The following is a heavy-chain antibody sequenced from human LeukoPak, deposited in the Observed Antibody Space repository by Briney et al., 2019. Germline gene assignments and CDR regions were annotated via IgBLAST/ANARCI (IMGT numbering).Heavy chain of an antibody. CDR3: ASPLTDYGDPLVN. CDR2: ISYDGSNK. CDR1: GFTFSSYA. D-gene: IGHD4-17*01. Sequence: GGSLRLSCAASGFTFSSYAMHWVRQAPGKGLEWVAVISYDGSNKYYADSVKGRFTISRDNSKNTLYLQMNCLRAEDTAVYYCASPLTDYGDPLVNWGQGTLVTVSS. V-gene: IGHV3-30*04. J-gene: IGHJ4*02.